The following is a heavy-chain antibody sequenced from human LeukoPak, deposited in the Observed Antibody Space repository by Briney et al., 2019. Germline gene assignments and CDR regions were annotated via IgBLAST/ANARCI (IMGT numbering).Heavy chain of an antibody. J-gene: IGHJ4*02. Sequence: HTGGSLRLSCAASGFTVSSNYMSWVRQAPGKGLEWVSVIYSGGSTYYADSVKGRFTISRDNSKNTLYLQMNSLRAEDTAVYFCARRQVGVTVDYWGQGTLVTVSS. D-gene: IGHD1-26*01. V-gene: IGHV3-66*02. CDR3: ARRQVGVTVDY. CDR1: GFTVSSNY. CDR2: IYSGGST.